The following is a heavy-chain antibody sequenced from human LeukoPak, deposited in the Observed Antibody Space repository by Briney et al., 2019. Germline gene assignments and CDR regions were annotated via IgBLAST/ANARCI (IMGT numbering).Heavy chain of an antibody. CDR3: AKTLKDRYYDFWSGYYHYYYYMDV. D-gene: IGHD3-3*01. Sequence: GGSLRLSCAASGFTFSSHWMSWVRQVPGKGLEWVANIKQDGSEKYYVDSVKGRFTTSRDNAKNSLYLQMNSLRAEDTAVYYCAKTLKDRYYDFWSGYYHYYYYMDVWGKGTTVTVSS. V-gene: IGHV3-7*01. J-gene: IGHJ6*03. CDR1: GFTFSSHW. CDR2: IKQDGSEK.